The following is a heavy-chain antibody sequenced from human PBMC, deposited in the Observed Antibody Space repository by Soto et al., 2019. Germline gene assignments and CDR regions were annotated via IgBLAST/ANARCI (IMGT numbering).Heavy chain of an antibody. CDR2: IGTSGKTI. CDR1: GFTFSSYE. CDR3: ARDPAIYSGKFDYGLDV. V-gene: IGHV3-48*03. Sequence: PGGSLRLSGAVSGFTFSSYEMNWVRQAPGKVLEWVSYIGTSGKTIYYADSVRGRFTISRDNAKNSLYLQMNSLRAEDTAVYFCARDPAIYSGKFDYGLDVWGRGTTVTVSS. J-gene: IGHJ6*02. D-gene: IGHD4-4*01.